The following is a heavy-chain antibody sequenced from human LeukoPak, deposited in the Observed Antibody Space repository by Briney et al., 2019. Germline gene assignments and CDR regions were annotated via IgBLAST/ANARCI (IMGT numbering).Heavy chain of an antibody. CDR1: GGSLSSHF. CDR2: IYYAGTT. J-gene: IGHJ4*02. D-gene: IGHD2-2*01. Sequence: SETLSLTCTVSGGSLSSHFWSWIRQPPGKGLELIGHIYYAGTTYYNPSLNSRVTISLDTSRNQFSLRLTSVTAADTAVYYCARFSSGCSTASCYLTYWGQGTLVTVSS. CDR3: ARFSSGCSTASCYLTY. V-gene: IGHV4-59*11.